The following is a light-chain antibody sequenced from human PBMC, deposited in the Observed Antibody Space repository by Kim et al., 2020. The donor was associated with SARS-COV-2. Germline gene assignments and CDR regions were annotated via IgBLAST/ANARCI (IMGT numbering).Light chain of an antibody. J-gene: IGLJ3*02. CDR3: NSRDSSGNHLV. CDR1: SLRNYY. CDR2: GKN. V-gene: IGLV3-19*01. Sequence: SSELTQDPAVSVALGQTVRITCQGDSLRNYYASWYHQKPGQAPVLVIYGKNNRPSGIPDRFSGSSSGNTASLTITGAQAEDEADYYCNSRDSSGNHLVFGGGTQLTVL.